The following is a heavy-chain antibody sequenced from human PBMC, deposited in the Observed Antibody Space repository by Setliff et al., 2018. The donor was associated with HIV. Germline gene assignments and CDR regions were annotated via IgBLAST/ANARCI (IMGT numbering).Heavy chain of an antibody. CDR1: GDTFSNYA. Sequence: GASVKVSCKASGDTFSNYAISWVRQAPGQGLEWMGGIIPIFGTANYAQKFEGRVTITADKSTSTAYMEVNSLRFEDTAVYYCARVLSSTDPSSNSWGQGTPVTVSS. CDR3: ARVLSSTDPSSNS. D-gene: IGHD3-3*02. V-gene: IGHV1-69*06. CDR2: IIPIFGTA. J-gene: IGHJ4*02.